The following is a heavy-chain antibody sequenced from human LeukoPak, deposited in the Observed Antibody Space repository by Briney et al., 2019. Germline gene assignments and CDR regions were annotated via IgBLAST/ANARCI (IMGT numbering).Heavy chain of an antibody. J-gene: IGHJ4*02. CDR2: IKSKANGETT. CDR1: GFTFSDAW. Sequence: GGSLRLSCSASGFTFSDAWMGWVRQAPGKGLEWVGRIKSKANGETTHFAAPVKGRFTISRDDSKNTLYLQMNGLKTEDTAVYYCAWGGVYFDFWGRGTLVTVSS. V-gene: IGHV3-15*01. D-gene: IGHD3-16*01. CDR3: AWGGVYFDF.